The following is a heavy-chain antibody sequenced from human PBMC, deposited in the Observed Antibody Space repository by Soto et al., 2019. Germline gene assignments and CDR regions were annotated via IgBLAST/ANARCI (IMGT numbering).Heavy chain of an antibody. CDR1: GFTVSSNY. D-gene: IGHD3-22*01. CDR2: IYSGGST. Sequence: PGGSLRLSCAASGFTVSSNYMSWVRQAPGKGLEWISVIYSGGSTYYADSVKGRFTISRDNSKNTLYLQMNSLRAEDTAVYYCAREGPVRYYLSPRDAFDIWGQGTMVTVSS. CDR3: AREGPVRYYLSPRDAFDI. V-gene: IGHV3-53*01. J-gene: IGHJ3*02.